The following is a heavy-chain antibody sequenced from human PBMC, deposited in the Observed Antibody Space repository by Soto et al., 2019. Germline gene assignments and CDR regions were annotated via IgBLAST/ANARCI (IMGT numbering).Heavy chain of an antibody. J-gene: IGHJ5*02. Sequence: QITLKESGPTLVKPTQTLTLTCTFSGFSLSTSGVGLGWIRQPPGKALEWLALIYWNDDKRYSPSLKSRLTSTKDTSKNQVVLTMTNMDPVDTATYYCAHSYCSGGSCYSSWFDPWGQGTLVTVSS. V-gene: IGHV2-5*01. CDR2: IYWNDDK. CDR3: AHSYCSGGSCYSSWFDP. D-gene: IGHD2-15*01. CDR1: GFSLSTSGVG.